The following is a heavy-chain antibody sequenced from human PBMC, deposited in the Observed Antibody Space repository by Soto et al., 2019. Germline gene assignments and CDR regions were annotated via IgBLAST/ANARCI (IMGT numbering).Heavy chain of an antibody. CDR2: IYYSGST. Sequence: SETPSLTCTVSGGSICSGGYDWSWIRQHPGKGLEWIGYIYYSGSTYYNPSLKSRVTISVDTSKNQFSLKLSSVTAADTAVYYCARVIPYSSSHNWFDPWGQGTLVTVSS. D-gene: IGHD6-6*01. J-gene: IGHJ5*02. CDR3: ARVIPYSSSHNWFDP. CDR1: GGSICSGGYD. V-gene: IGHV4-31*03.